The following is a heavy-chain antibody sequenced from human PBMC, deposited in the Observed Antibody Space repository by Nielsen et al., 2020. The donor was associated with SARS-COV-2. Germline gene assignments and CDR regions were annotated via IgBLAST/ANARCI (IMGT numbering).Heavy chain of an antibody. D-gene: IGHD6-19*01. CDR3: ARDGAIAVAGSSWDY. J-gene: IGHJ4*02. CDR2: ISPSGGST. V-gene: IGHV1-46*01. Sequence: ASVKVSCKASGYTFTSYYMHWVRQAPGQGLEWMGIISPSGGSTSYAQKFQGRVTMTRDTSTSTVYMELSSLRSEDTAVYYCARDGAIAVAGSSWDYWGQGTLVTVSS. CDR1: GYTFTSYY.